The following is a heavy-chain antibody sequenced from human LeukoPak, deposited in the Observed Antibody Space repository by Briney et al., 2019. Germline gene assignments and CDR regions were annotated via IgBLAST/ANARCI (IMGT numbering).Heavy chain of an antibody. CDR2: INPSGGST. CDR3: ARDSTYYYDSSGYGQHDYYYYYGMDV. J-gene: IGHJ6*02. Sequence: ASVKVSCKASEYTFTSYYMHWVRQAPGQGLEWMGIINPSGGSTSYAQKFQGRVTMTRDTSTSTVYMELSSLRSEDTAVYYCARDSTYYYDSSGYGQHDYYYYYGMDVWGQGTTVTVSS. V-gene: IGHV1-46*01. D-gene: IGHD3-22*01. CDR1: EYTFTSYY.